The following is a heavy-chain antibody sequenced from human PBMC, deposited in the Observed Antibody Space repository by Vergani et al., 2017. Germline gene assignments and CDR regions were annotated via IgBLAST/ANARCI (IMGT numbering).Heavy chain of an antibody. CDR3: ARASKGVPETL. D-gene: IGHD1-14*01. CDR2: IYHSGST. V-gene: IGHV4-38-2*01. Sequence: QVQLQESGPGLVKPSETLSLTCAVSGYSISSGYYWGWIRQPPGKGLEWIGSIYHSGSTYYNPSLKSRVTISVDTSKNQFSLKLSSVTAADTAVYYCARASKGVPETLWGQGTLVTVSS. J-gene: IGHJ4*02. CDR1: GYSISSGYY.